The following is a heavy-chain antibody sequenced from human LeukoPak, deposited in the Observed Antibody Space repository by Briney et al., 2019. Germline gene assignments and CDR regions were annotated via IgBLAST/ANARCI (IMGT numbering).Heavy chain of an antibody. CDR2: IYYSGST. J-gene: IGHJ3*02. D-gene: IGHD1-26*01. CDR3: ARFVGGSYYAFDI. V-gene: IGHV4-59*08. CDR1: GGSISSYY. Sequence: SETLSLTCTVSGGSISSYYWSWLRQPPGKGLEWIGYIYYSGSTNYNPSLKSRVTISVDTSKNQFSLKLSSVTAADTAVYYCARFVGGSYYAFDIWGQGTMVTVSS.